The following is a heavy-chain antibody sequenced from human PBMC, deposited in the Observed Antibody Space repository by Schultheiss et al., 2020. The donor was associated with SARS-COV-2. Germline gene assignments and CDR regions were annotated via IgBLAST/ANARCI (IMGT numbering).Heavy chain of an antibody. J-gene: IGHJ4*02. V-gene: IGHV4-59*01. CDR3: ARTPYDSSGYYPDY. CDR2: IYYSGST. D-gene: IGHD3-22*01. Sequence: ESLKISCTVSGGSISSYYWSWIRQPPGKGLEWIGYIYYSGSTNYNPSLKSRVTISVDTSKNQFSLKLSSVTAADTAVYYCARTPYDSSGYYPDYWGQGTLVTVSS. CDR1: GGSISSYY.